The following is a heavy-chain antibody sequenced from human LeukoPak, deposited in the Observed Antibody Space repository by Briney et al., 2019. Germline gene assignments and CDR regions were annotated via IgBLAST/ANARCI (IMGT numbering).Heavy chain of an antibody. J-gene: IGHJ4*02. CDR1: TDTFSSHY. CDR3: ARWERWLGSDY. V-gene: IGHV4-59*07. D-gene: IGHD6-19*01. CDR2: ISYIGST. Sequence: SDTLSLTCAVSTDTFSSHYWTWIRQPPGKGLEWIGYISYIGSTNYNPSLKSRVTISIDTSKNQFSLKLSSVTAADTAVYYCARWERWLGSDYWGQGTLVTVSS.